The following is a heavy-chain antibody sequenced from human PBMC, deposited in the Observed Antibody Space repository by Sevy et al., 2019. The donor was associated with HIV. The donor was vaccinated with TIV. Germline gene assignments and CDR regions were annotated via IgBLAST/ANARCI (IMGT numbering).Heavy chain of an antibody. CDR2: IRSKAYGGTT. CDR3: TRDRYFDWLPPGGMDV. Sequence: GGSLRLSCTASGFTFGDYAMSWFRQAPGKGLEWVGFIRSKAYGGTTEYAASVKGRFTISRDDYKSIAYLQMNSLKTEDTAVYYCTRDRYFDWLPPGGMDVWGQGTTVTVSS. V-gene: IGHV3-49*03. D-gene: IGHD3-9*01. J-gene: IGHJ6*02. CDR1: GFTFGDYA.